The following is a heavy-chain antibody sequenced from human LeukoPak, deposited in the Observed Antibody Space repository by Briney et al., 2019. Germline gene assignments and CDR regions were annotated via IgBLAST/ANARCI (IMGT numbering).Heavy chain of an antibody. CDR3: AELGITMIGGV. D-gene: IGHD3-10*02. CDR2: IYSDNT. J-gene: IGHJ6*04. Sequence: KTGGSLRLSCAASGFTFNNYAMSWVRQAPGKGLEWVSFIYSDNTHYSDSVKGRFTISRDNAKNSLYLQMNSLRAEDTAVYYCAELGITMIGGVWGKGTTVTISS. CDR1: GFTFNNYA. V-gene: IGHV3-69-1*02.